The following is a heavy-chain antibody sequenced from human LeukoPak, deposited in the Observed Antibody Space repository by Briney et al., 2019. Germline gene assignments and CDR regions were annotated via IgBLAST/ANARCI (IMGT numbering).Heavy chain of an antibody. V-gene: IGHV3-53*01. J-gene: IGHJ4*02. CDR2: IYSGGST. Sequence: GGSLRLSCAASGFTVSSNYMSWVRQAPGKGLEWVSVIYSGGSTYYADSVKGRFTISRDNAKNSLYLQMNSLRAEDTAVYYCARDFRIAANDGGNWGQGTLVTVSS. CDR3: ARDFRIAANDGGN. D-gene: IGHD6-25*01. CDR1: GFTVSSNY.